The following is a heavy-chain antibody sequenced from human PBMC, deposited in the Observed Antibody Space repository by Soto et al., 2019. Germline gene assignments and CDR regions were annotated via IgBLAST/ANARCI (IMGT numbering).Heavy chain of an antibody. CDR3: AKDPAPHYYDSSGYQRRFDY. V-gene: IGHV3-23*01. Sequence: PGGSLRLSCAASGFTFGSYAMSWVRQAPGKGLEWVSAISGSGGSTYYADSVKGRFTISRDNSKNTLYLQMNSLRAEDTAVYYCAKDPAPHYYDSSGYQRRFDYWGQGTLVTVSS. D-gene: IGHD3-22*01. CDR1: GFTFGSYA. J-gene: IGHJ4*02. CDR2: ISGSGGST.